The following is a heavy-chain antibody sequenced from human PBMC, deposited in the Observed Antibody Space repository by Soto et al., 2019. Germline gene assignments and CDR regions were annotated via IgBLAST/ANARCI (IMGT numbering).Heavy chain of an antibody. CDR2: TTSSSIYK. Sequence: GGSLRLSCAVSGFTFSDYTLNWVRQAPRKGLQWVASTTSSSIYKYYADSMKGRFTISRDNAENSLYLEMNSLSAEDTAVYYCARVRREGIAIAQMDVWGQGTTVTVSS. D-gene: IGHD2-21*01. V-gene: IGHV3-21*01. CDR3: ARVRREGIAIAQMDV. J-gene: IGHJ6*02. CDR1: GFTFSDYT.